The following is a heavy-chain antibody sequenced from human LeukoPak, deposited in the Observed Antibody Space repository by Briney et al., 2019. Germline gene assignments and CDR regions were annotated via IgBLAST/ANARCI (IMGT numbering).Heavy chain of an antibody. D-gene: IGHD2-15*01. CDR3: ARGLGYCSGGSCYSDY. CDR1: GYTFTSYD. Sequence: GASVKVSCMASGYTFTSYDINWVRQATGQGLEWMGWMNPNSGNTGYAQKFQGRVTMTRNTSISTAYMELSSLRSEDTAVYYCARGLGYCSGGSCYSDYWGQGTLVTVSS. J-gene: IGHJ4*02. CDR2: MNPNSGNT. V-gene: IGHV1-8*01.